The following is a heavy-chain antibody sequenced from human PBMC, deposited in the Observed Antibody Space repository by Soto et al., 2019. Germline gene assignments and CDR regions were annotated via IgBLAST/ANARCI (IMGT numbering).Heavy chain of an antibody. CDR2: ISSSSSYI. D-gene: IGHD3-16*01. Sequence: GSLRLSCAASGFTFSSYSMNWVRQAPGKGLEWVSSISSSSSYIYYADSVKGRFTISRDNAKNSLYLQMNSLRAEDTAVYYCARALYGTRDAFDIWGQGTMVTGSS. CDR1: GFTFSSYS. CDR3: ARALYGTRDAFDI. J-gene: IGHJ3*02. V-gene: IGHV3-21*01.